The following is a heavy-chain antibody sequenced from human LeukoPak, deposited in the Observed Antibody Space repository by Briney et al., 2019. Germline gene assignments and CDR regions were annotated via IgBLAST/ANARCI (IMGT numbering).Heavy chain of an antibody. CDR2: ISAYNGNT. Sequence: ASVKVSCKASGYTFTSYGISWVRQAPEQGLEWMGWISAYNGNTNYAQKLQGRVTMTTDTSTSTAYMELRSLRSDDTAVYYCARDAAVVTSGGNWFDPWGQGTLVTVSS. D-gene: IGHD4-23*01. J-gene: IGHJ5*02. V-gene: IGHV1-18*01. CDR3: ARDAAVVTSGGNWFDP. CDR1: GYTFTSYG.